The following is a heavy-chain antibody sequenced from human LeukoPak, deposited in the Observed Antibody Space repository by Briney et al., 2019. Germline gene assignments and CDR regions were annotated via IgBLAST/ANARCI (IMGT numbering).Heavy chain of an antibody. CDR3: ARDFHDSSGPPRNFQH. CDR1: GYTFTSYY. D-gene: IGHD3-22*01. V-gene: IGHV1-46*01. Sequence: ASVKVSCKASGYTFTSYYMHWVRQAPGQGLEWMGIINPSGGSTSYAQKFQGRITMTRDTSTSTVYMELSSLRSEDTSVYYCARDFHDSSGPPRNFQHWGQGTLVTVSS. J-gene: IGHJ1*01. CDR2: INPSGGST.